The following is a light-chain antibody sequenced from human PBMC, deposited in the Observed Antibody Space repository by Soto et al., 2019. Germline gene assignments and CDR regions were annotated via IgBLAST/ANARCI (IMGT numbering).Light chain of an antibody. J-gene: IGKJ1*01. CDR1: QTFSSIY. V-gene: IGKV3D-20*02. CDR3: QQRSNWPWT. CDR2: GAS. Sequence: EIVFTQSPGTLSFSPGERATLSFRASQTFSSIYLAWYQQKPGQAPRLLIYGASSRATGIPDRFSGSGSGTDFTLTISSLEPEDFAVYYCQQRSNWPWTFGQGTKVDIK.